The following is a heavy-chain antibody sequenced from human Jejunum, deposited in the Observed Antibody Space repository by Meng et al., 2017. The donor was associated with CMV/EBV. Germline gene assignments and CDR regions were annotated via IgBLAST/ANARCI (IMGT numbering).Heavy chain of an antibody. CDR3: ARVRGGFDP. CDR1: GGSISGSS. Sequence: SLPSTVSGGSISGSSWSWIRQPPGKGLEWVGYIYYTGGTNYNPSLESRASIALDRSKNQISLKLTSVTAADTAVYYCARVRGGFDPWGQGTLVTVSS. V-gene: IGHV4-59*01. J-gene: IGHJ5*02. CDR2: IYYTGGT.